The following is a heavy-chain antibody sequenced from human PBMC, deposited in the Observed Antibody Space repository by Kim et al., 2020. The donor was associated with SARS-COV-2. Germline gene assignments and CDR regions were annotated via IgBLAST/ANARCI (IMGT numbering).Heavy chain of an antibody. CDR2: ISSSSSTI. CDR1: GFTFSSYS. D-gene: IGHD3-10*01. Sequence: GGSLRLSCAASGFTFSSYSMNWVRQAPGKGLEWVSYISSSSSTIYYADSVKGRFTISRDNAKNSLYLQMNSLRDEDTAVYYCARDMDSASLWFGEVDGMDVWGQGTTVTVSS. CDR3: ARDMDSASLWFGEVDGMDV. J-gene: IGHJ6*02. V-gene: IGHV3-48*02.